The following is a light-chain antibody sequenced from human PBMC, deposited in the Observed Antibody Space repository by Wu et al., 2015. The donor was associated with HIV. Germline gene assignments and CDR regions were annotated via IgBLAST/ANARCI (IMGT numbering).Light chain of an antibody. CDR3: QQYNNWPRT. CDR1: QSVSSN. Sequence: IVMTQSPATLSVSPGERATLSCRASQSVSSNLAWYQQKPGQAPRLLIYGASTGATGIPARFSGSGSGTEFILTISSLQSEDFAVYYCQQYNNWPRTFGQGTKVEIK. CDR2: GAS. V-gene: IGKV3-15*01. J-gene: IGKJ1*01.